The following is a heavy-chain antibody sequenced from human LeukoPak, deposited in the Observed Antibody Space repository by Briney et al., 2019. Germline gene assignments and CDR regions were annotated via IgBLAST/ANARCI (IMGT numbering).Heavy chain of an antibody. CDR3: AKGEAYGDDGLWFDP. D-gene: IGHD4-17*01. V-gene: IGHV3-30*18. J-gene: IGHJ5*02. CDR2: ISYDGSSK. Sequence: GGSLRLSCAASGFTFSSYGMHWVRQAPGKGLEWVAVISYDGSSKYYADSVKGRFTISRDNSKNTLYLQMNSLRAEDTAVYYWAKGEAYGDDGLWFDPWGQGTLVTVSS. CDR1: GFTFSSYG.